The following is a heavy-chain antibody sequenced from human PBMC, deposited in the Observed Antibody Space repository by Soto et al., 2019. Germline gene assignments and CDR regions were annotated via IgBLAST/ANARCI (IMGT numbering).Heavy chain of an antibody. Sequence: SETLSLTCTVSGGSVISGSYYFIWIRQPPWNGLELIGYIYYSGSTNYNPSLKSRVTISVDTSKNQFSLKLSSVTAADTAVYYCAREVVFLQNYYFDYWGQGTLVTVSS. CDR1: GGSVISGSYY. CDR2: IYYSGST. CDR3: AREVVFLQNYYFDY. J-gene: IGHJ4*02. D-gene: IGHD2-8*02. V-gene: IGHV4-61*01.